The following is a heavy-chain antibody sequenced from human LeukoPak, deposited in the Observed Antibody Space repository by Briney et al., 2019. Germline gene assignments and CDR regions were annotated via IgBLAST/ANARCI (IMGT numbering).Heavy chain of an antibody. CDR2: IWYDGSNK. V-gene: IGHV3-33*08. Sequence: SGGSLRLSCAASGFTFSSYSMNWVRQAPGKGLEWVAVIWYDGSNKYYADSVKGRFTISRDNSKNTLYLQMNSLRAEDTAVYYCARDPYSSSWYFDYWGQGALVTVSS. J-gene: IGHJ4*02. CDR1: GFTFSSYS. D-gene: IGHD6-13*01. CDR3: ARDPYSSSWYFDY.